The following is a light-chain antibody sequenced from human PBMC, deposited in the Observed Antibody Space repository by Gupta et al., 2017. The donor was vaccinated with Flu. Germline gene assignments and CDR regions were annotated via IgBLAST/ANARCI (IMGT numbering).Light chain of an antibody. V-gene: IGLV2-8*01. J-gene: IGLJ1*01. CDR1: SSDVGGDNY. Sequence: SVTISCTGTSSDVGGDNYVSWYQQHPGNAPKLMIEEGSRRPSGGPDRFSGSKSGSTASLTVSGLQAEDEADYYCSSYAGSNKGVFGTGTKVTVL. CDR2: EGS. CDR3: SSYAGSNKGV.